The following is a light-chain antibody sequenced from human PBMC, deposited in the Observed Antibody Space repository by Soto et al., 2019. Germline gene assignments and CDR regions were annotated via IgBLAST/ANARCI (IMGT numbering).Light chain of an antibody. V-gene: IGKV1-39*01. CDR2: AAS. J-gene: IGKJ5*01. CDR3: QQNYSPPPVT. CDR1: QGIAHF. Sequence: DIQMTQSPSPLSASVGDRVTITCRASQGIAHFMNWYQQKPGKAPKLLIYAASSLRSGVPSRFSGSGFGTDFTLTISSLQPEDIATYYCQQNYSPPPVTFGQGTRVEIK.